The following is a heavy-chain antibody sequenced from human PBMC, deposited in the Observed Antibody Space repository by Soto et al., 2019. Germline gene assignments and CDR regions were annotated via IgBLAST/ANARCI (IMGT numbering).Heavy chain of an antibody. CDR1: GGSISSSNW. D-gene: IGHD6-6*01. J-gene: IGHJ4*02. Sequence: PSETLSLTCAVSGGSISSSNWWSWVRQPPGKGLEWIGEIYHSGSTNYNPSLKSRVTISVDKSKNQFSLKRSSVTAADTAVYYCARDRPEYYSSSSPRHFDYWGQGTLVTVSS. V-gene: IGHV4-4*02. CDR2: IYHSGST. CDR3: ARDRPEYYSSSSPRHFDY.